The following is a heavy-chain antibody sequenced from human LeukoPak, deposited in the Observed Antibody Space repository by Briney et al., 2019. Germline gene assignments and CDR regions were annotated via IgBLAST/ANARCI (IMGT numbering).Heavy chain of an antibody. CDR3: ARGYSSSWYVAFDI. D-gene: IGHD6-13*01. J-gene: IGHJ3*02. V-gene: IGHV4-34*01. CDR2: INHSGST. CDR1: GGSFSGYY. Sequence: PSETLSLTCAVYGGSFSGYYWSWIRQPPGKGLEWIGEINHSGSTNYNPSLKSRVTISVDTSKNQFSLKLSSVTAADTAVYYCARGYSSSWYVAFDIWGQGTMVTVSS.